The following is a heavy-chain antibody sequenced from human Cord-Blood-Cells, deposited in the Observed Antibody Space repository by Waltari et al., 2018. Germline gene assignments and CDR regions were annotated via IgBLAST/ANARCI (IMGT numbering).Heavy chain of an antibody. D-gene: IGHD6-13*01. Sequence: QVQLVQSGAEVKKPGASVKVSCKASGYTFTGYYMHWVRQAPGQGLEWMGWINPNSGGTNYAQKFQGRVTMTRDTSISTAYMELSRLRSDDTAVYYCARDRRYSSSWYAFDIWGQGTMVTVSS. CDR1: GYTFTGYY. V-gene: IGHV1-2*02. CDR3: ARDRRYSSSWYAFDI. CDR2: INPNSGGT. J-gene: IGHJ3*02.